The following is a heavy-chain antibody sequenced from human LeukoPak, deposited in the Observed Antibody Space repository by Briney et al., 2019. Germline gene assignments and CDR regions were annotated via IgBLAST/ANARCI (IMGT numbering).Heavy chain of an antibody. J-gene: IGHJ3*02. CDR3: ARESSGRAFDI. V-gene: IGHV4-59*12. D-gene: IGHD3-22*01. CDR1: GGSISSYY. CDR2: IYYSGST. Sequence: SETLSLTCTVSGGSISSYYWSWIRQPPGKGLEWIGYIYYSGSTYYNPSLKSRVTISVDTSKNQFSLKLSSVTAADTAVYYCARESSGRAFDIWGQGTMVTVSS.